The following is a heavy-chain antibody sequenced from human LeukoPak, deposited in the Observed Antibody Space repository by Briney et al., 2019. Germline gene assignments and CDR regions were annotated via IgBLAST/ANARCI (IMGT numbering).Heavy chain of an antibody. D-gene: IGHD2-15*01. V-gene: IGHV3-33*06. J-gene: IGHJ6*03. Sequence: GGSLRLSCAASGFTLSSYGMHWVRQAPGKGLEWVAVIWYDGSNKYYADSVKGRFTISRDNSKNTLYLQMNSLRAEDTAVYYCAKDGYCSGGSCYLYMDVWGKGTTVTVSS. CDR2: IWYDGSNK. CDR3: AKDGYCSGGSCYLYMDV. CDR1: GFTLSSYG.